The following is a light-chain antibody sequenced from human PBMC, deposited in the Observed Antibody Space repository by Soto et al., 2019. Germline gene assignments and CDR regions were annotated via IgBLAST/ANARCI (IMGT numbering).Light chain of an antibody. CDR2: EGT. Sequence: QSALTQPASVSGSPGQSITISCTGVSSDTGNSKFVSWYQQVPGRAPQLVLYEGTRRTSGVSNRLSGAVSDNAASLTISAVQTEDEGDYFCCLRAGSVVLFGGGTKLTVL. V-gene: IGLV2-23*01. CDR1: SSDTGNSKF. CDR3: CLRAGSVVL. J-gene: IGLJ2*01.